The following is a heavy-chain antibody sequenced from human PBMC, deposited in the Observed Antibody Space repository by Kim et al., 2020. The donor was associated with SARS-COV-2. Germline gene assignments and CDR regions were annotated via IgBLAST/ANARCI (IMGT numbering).Heavy chain of an antibody. D-gene: IGHD2-15*01. Sequence: PSPKGRVTISVDTAKNQFALKLGSVTAADTAVYYCARHGDIGIRRNWFDPWGQGTLVTVSS. CDR3: ARHGDIGIRRNWFDP. J-gene: IGHJ5*02. V-gene: IGHV4-39*01.